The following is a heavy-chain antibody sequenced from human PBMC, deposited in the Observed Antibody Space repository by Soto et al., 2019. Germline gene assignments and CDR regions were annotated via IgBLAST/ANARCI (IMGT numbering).Heavy chain of an antibody. CDR3: ARSRHGSGSYTHFYYGLDV. D-gene: IGHD3-10*01. V-gene: IGHV3-30-3*01. CDR1: GFTFISYA. Sequence: QVQLVESGGGVVQPGRSLRLSCAASGFTFISYAMHWVRQAPGKGLEWVAVISFEGSTEYYADSVKGRFTISRDNSKNAVYLQMNSLRSEDTAVYYCARSRHGSGSYTHFYYGLDVWGQGTTVTVSS. CDR2: ISFEGSTE. J-gene: IGHJ6*02.